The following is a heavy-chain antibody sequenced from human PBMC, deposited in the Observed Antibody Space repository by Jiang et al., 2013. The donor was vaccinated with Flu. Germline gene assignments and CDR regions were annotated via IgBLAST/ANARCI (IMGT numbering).Heavy chain of an antibody. V-gene: IGHV6-1*01. J-gene: IGHJ2*01. Sequence: SQTLSLTCAISGDSVSSDTAAWNWMRQSPSRGLEWLGRTYYRSKWYNDYAVSVKSRITINPDTSKNQFSLQLNSVTPEDTAVYYCARESPQPLTGDYWYFDLWGLAPWSLSPQ. CDR2: TYYRSKWYN. CDR1: GDSVSSDTAA. D-gene: IGHD7-27*01. CDR3: ARESPQPLTGDYWYFDL.